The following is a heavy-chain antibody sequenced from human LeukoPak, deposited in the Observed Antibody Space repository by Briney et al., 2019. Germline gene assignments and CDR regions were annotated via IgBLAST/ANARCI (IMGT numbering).Heavy chain of an antibody. CDR3: ARIGAAGTRYYFDY. CDR2: IYYSGST. J-gene: IGHJ4*02. V-gene: IGHV4-39*07. Sequence: SETLSLTCTVSGGSISSSSYYWGWVRQPPGKGVGWIGSIYYSGSTYYNPSLKSRVTISVDTSKNQFSLKLSSVTAADTAVYYCARIGAAGTRYYFDYWSQGTLVTVSS. CDR1: GGSISSSSYY. D-gene: IGHD6-13*01.